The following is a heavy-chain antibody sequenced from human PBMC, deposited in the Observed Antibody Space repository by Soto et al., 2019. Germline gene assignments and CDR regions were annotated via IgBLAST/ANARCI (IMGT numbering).Heavy chain of an antibody. J-gene: IGHJ4*02. Sequence: GGSLRLSCAVSGFSFSDYQMTWIRQAPGRGPEWVSVISRTGTDTDYADSVRGRFIISRDNAKNTLYLQMNSLRDGDTAVYYCTRGGRGTSYYWQYWGQGTLVTVSS. CDR2: ISRTGTDT. CDR3: TRGGRGTSYYWQY. CDR1: GFSFSDYQ. V-gene: IGHV3-11*06. D-gene: IGHD1-26*01.